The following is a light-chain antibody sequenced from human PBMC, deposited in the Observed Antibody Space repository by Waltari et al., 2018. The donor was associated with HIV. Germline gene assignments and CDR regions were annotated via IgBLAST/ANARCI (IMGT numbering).Light chain of an antibody. CDR2: TTD. V-gene: IGLV8-61*01. CDR1: SGSVSSGFF. Sequence: QTVVTQEPSLSVSPGDTITLTCGLSSGSVSSGFFPSWYQQTPGQPPRALVYTTDTRSSVVPNRFSGSILGNKAALTITGAQPSDDSDYYCLLYLSTGRVFGGGTRLTVL. CDR3: LLYLSTGRV. J-gene: IGLJ3*02.